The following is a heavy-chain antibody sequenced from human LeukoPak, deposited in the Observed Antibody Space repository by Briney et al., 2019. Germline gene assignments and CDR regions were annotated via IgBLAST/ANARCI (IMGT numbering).Heavy chain of an antibody. J-gene: IGHJ4*02. CDR1: GFTFSDYY. D-gene: IGHD6-13*01. V-gene: IGHV3-11*01. Sequence: GGSLGLSCAASGFTFSDYYMSGIRQAPGKGREWVSYISSSGSTIYYADSVKGRFTISRDNAKNSLYLQMNSLRAEDTAVYYCARSVTQLAPEIDYWGQGTLVTVSS. CDR3: ARSVTQLAPEIDY. CDR2: ISSSGSTI.